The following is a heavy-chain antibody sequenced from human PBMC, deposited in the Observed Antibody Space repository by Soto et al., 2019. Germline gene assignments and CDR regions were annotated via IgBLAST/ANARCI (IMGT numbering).Heavy chain of an antibody. D-gene: IGHD1-20*01. V-gene: IGHV3-30-3*01. J-gene: IGHJ4*02. CDR2: VSFDGSNK. Sequence: QVQLVESGGGVVQPGRSLRLSCAASGFTFSTHAMHWVRQAPGKGLECVAIVSFDGSNKYYADSVKGRFTISRDNSKNTLYRPMSGLTPEDTAVYYGARDQTGITTTGGGRIDHWGQGTLVTVSS. CDR1: GFTFSTHA. CDR3: ARDQTGITTTGGGRIDH.